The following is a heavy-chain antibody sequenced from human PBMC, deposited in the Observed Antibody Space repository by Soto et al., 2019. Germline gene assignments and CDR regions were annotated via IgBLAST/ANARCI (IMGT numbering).Heavy chain of an antibody. CDR3: ARAGGWELPQG. Sequence: EVQLVESGGGLVQPGGSLRLSCAASGFTFSSYSMNWVRQAPGKGLEWVAYISSSSSTIYYADSVKGRFTISRDNAKNSLYLQMKSLEAEDTSLYYCARAGGWELPQGWGQGTLVTVSS. CDR1: GFTFSSYS. J-gene: IGHJ4*02. CDR2: ISSSSSTI. V-gene: IGHV3-48*01. D-gene: IGHD3-10*01.